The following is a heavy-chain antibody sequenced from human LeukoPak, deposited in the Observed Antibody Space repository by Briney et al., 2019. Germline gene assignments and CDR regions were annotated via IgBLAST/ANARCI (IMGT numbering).Heavy chain of an antibody. Sequence: GSLRLSCVASGFIFRDYTMNWVRQTPGKGLVWVSRISPTGSTTSYADSVKGRFTVSRDNAKNTLYLQVNNLRAEDTAVYYCARGPNSNWSGLDFWGQGTLLTVSS. CDR1: GFIFRDYT. CDR3: ARGPNSNWSGLDF. V-gene: IGHV3-74*01. D-gene: IGHD6-6*01. J-gene: IGHJ4*02. CDR2: ISPTGSTT.